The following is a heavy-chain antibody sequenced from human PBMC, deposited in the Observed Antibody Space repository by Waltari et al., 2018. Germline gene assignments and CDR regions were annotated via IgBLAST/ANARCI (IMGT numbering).Heavy chain of an antibody. J-gene: IGHJ2*01. CDR3: VSKAPSSSSWLSNWYFDL. V-gene: IGHV4-34*01. Sequence: QVQLQQWGAGLLKPSETLSLTCAVYGGSFSGYYWNWIRQPPGKGLEWIGEINHSGSTNYNPSLKSRVTISVDTSKNQFSLKLSSVTAADTAVYYCVSKAPSSSSWLSNWYFDLWGRGTLVTVSS. CDR1: GGSFSGYY. CDR2: INHSGST. D-gene: IGHD6-6*01.